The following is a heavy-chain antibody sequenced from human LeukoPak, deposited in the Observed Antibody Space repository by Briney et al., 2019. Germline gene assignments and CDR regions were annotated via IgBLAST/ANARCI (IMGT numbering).Heavy chain of an antibody. Sequence: ASVKVSCKASGYTFTSYYMHWVRQAPGQGLEWMGIINPSGGSTNYAQKFQGRVTITADKSTSTAYMELSSLRSEDTAVYYCARAPSGYDLPLDYWGQGTLVTVSS. D-gene: IGHD5-12*01. CDR1: GYTFTSYY. CDR2: INPSGGST. CDR3: ARAPSGYDLPLDY. J-gene: IGHJ4*02. V-gene: IGHV1-46*01.